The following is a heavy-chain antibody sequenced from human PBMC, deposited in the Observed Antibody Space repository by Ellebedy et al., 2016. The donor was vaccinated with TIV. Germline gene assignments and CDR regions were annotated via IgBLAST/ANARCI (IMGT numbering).Heavy chain of an antibody. CDR2: VNWNGADI. J-gene: IGHJ6*02. V-gene: IGHV3-9*01. Sequence: SLKISXAASGFIFESYAMHWVRQAPGKGLEWVSGVNWNGADIGYAASVKGRFTIPRDNAKNSLYLEMNNLRGEDTALYYCAKDQGYSAGWSLGYYYYGMDVWGQGTTVTVSS. CDR1: GFIFESYA. D-gene: IGHD1-26*01. CDR3: AKDQGYSAGWSLGYYYYGMDV.